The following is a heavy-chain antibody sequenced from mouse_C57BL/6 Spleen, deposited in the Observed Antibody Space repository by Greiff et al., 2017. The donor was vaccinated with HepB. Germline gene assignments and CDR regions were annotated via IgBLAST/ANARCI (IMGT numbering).Heavy chain of an antibody. CDR1: GFNIKDDY. J-gene: IGHJ4*01. CDR2: IDPENGDT. D-gene: IGHD2-3*01. V-gene: IGHV14-4*01. CDR3: TRLLYYAMDY. Sequence: EVQLQQSGAELVRPGASVKLSCTASGFNIKDDYMHWVKQSPEQGLEWIGWIDPENGDTEYASKFQGKATITADTSSNTAYLQLSSLTSEDTAVYYCTRLLYYAMDYWGQGTSVTVSS.